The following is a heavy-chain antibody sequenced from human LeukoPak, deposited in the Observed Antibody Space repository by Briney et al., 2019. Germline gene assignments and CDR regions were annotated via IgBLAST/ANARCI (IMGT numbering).Heavy chain of an antibody. D-gene: IGHD1-26*01. V-gene: IGHV4-59*01. CDR1: GGSISSYY. CDR2: VSNSGTT. CDR3: ARGGGGSYSPSGY. Sequence: PSETLSLTCTVSGGSISSYYWNWIRQPPGKGLEWIGYVSNSGTTNYNPSLKSRVTISVDTSKNQFSLELSSVTSADTVVYYCARGGGGSYSPSGYWGPGTLVTVSS. J-gene: IGHJ4*02.